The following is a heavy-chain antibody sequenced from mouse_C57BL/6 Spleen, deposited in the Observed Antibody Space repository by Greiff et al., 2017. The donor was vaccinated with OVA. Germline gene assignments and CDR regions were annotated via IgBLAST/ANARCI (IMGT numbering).Heavy chain of an antibody. V-gene: IGHV1-82*01. CDR3: ARERDYDVDYAMDY. D-gene: IGHD2-4*01. J-gene: IGHJ4*01. CDR2: IYPGDGDT. CDR1: GYAFSSSW. Sequence: VQLQQSGPELVKPGASVKISCKASGYAFSSSWMNWVKQRPGQGLEWIGRIYPGDGDTNYNGKFKGKATLTADKSSSTAYMQLSSLTSEDSAVDFCARERDYDVDYAMDYWGQGTSVTVSS.